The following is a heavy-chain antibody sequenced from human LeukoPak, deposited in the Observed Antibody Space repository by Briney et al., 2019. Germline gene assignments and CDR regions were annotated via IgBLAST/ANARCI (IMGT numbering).Heavy chain of an antibody. J-gene: IGHJ6*04. CDR2: ISSSSSYI. D-gene: IGHD3-10*02. Sequence: SGGSLRLSCAASGFTFSSYTMKWVRQAPGKGLEWVSSISSSSSYIYYADSVKGRFTISRDNAKNSLYLQMNSLRAEDTAVYYCAELGITMIGGVWGKGTTVTISS. CDR1: GFTFSSYT. V-gene: IGHV3-21*01. CDR3: AELGITMIGGV.